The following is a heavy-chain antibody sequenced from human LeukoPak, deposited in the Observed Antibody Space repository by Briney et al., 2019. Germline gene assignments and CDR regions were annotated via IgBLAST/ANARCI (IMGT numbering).Heavy chain of an antibody. CDR3: ARNLKVLGYCSSTSCLSNWFDP. Sequence: SETLSLTCTVSGGSISSYYWSWIRQPAGKGLEWIGRIYTSGSTNYNPSLKNRVTMSVDTSKNQFSLKLSSVTAADTAVYYCARNLKVLGYCSSTSCLSNWFDPWGQGTLVTVSS. D-gene: IGHD2-2*01. J-gene: IGHJ5*02. CDR1: GGSISSYY. CDR2: IYTSGST. V-gene: IGHV4-4*07.